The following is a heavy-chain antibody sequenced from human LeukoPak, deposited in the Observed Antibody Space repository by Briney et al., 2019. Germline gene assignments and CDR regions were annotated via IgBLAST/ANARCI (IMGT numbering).Heavy chain of an antibody. Sequence: PSETLSLTCTVSSYSISSGYYWGWIRQPPGKGLEWIGSIYHSGSTYYNPSLKSRVTISVDTSKNQFSLKLSSVTAADTAVYYCARDTRGSGSRSRGGYWGQGTLVTVSS. D-gene: IGHD3-10*01. CDR2: IYHSGST. J-gene: IGHJ4*02. V-gene: IGHV4-38-2*02. CDR3: ARDTRGSGSRSRGGY. CDR1: SYSISSGYY.